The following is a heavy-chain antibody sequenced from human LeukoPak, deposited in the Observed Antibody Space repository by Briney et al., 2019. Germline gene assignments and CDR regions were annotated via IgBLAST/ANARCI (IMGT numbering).Heavy chain of an antibody. Sequence: SETLSLTCTVSGASINSGGFFWSWIRQHPGKGLEWIGHIYYSGYTYYNPSLTSRLAFSLDTSKTQFSLRLSSVTAADTALYYCARVLGVTTGHTFDIWGQGIMVTVSS. J-gene: IGHJ3*02. CDR3: ARVLGVTTGHTFDI. D-gene: IGHD4-17*01. CDR2: IYYSGYT. V-gene: IGHV4-31*03. CDR1: GASINSGGFF.